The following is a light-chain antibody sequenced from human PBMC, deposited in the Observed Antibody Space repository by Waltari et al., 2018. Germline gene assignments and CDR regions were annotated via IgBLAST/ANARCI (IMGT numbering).Light chain of an antibody. Sequence: DIQMTQSPSSLSASVGDRVTITCQASQDIVNFLNLYQQKPGKAPKLLIYGASNLQTGVPSRFSGSGSGTYFTFTISSLQPEDIATYYCQQYENLPPLTFGGGTKVEIK. CDR1: QDIVNF. V-gene: IGKV1-33*01. CDR2: GAS. J-gene: IGKJ4*01. CDR3: QQYENLPPLT.